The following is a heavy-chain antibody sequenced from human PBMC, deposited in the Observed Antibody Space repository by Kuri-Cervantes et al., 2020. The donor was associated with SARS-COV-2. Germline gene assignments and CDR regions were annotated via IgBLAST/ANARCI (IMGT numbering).Heavy chain of an antibody. CDR1: GFTFSSCS. CDR3: ARGKDIVVVPAAIRYYYYYYMDV. V-gene: IGHV3-21*01. J-gene: IGHJ6*03. D-gene: IGHD2-2*02. CDR2: ISSSSSYI. Sequence: GESLKISCAASGFTFSSCSMNWVRQAPGKGLEWVSSISSSSSYIYYADSVKGRFTISRDNAKNSLYLQMNSLRAEDTAVYYCARGKDIVVVPAAIRYYYYYYMDVWGKGTTVTVSS.